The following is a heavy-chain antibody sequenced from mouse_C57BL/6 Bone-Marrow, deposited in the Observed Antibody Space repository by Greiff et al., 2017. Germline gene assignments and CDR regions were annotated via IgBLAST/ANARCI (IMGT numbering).Heavy chain of an antibody. D-gene: IGHD2-2*01. CDR2: IDPENGDT. V-gene: IGHV14-4*01. CDR1: GFNIKDDY. CDR3: TAVSSYYCGYDWFAY. J-gene: IGHJ3*01. Sequence: VQLQQSGAELVRPGASVKLSCTASGFNIKDDYMHWVKQRPEQGLEWIGWIDPENGDTEYASKFQGKATITADTSSTTAYLQLSSLTSEDTAVYYYTAVSSYYCGYDWFAYWGQGTLVTVSA.